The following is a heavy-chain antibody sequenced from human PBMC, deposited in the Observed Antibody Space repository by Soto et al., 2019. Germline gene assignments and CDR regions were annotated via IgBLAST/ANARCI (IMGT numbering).Heavy chain of an antibody. V-gene: IGHV1-69*13. CDR3: ARGWDTAMVKNYYYYYGMDV. CDR1: GGTFSSYA. J-gene: IGHJ6*02. Sequence: ASVKVSCKASGGTFSSYAISWVRQAPGQGLEWMGGIIPIFGTANYAQKFQGRVTITADESTSTAYMELSSLRSEDTAVYYCARGWDTAMVKNYYYYYGMDVWGQGTTVTVSS. D-gene: IGHD5-18*01. CDR2: IIPIFGTA.